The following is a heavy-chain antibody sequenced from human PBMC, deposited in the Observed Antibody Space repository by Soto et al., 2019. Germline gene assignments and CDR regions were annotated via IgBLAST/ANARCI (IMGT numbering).Heavy chain of an antibody. V-gene: IGHV3-11*04. D-gene: IGHD3-3*01. CDR2: ISSSGSTI. CDR1: GFTFSDYY. J-gene: IGHJ2*01. CDR3: ARDDYDFWSGNNWYFDL. Sequence: GGSLRLSCAPSGFTFSDYYMSWVRQAPGKGLEWVSYISSSGSTIYYADSVKGRFTISRDNAKNSLYLQMNSLRAEDTAVYYCARDDYDFWSGNNWYFDLWGRGTLVTVSS.